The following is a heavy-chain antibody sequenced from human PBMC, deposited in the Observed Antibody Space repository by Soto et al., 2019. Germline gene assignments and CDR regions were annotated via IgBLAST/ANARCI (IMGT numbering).Heavy chain of an antibody. V-gene: IGHV1-69*13. CDR2: IIPIFGTA. J-gene: IGHJ6*02. D-gene: IGHD5-18*01. Sequence: ASVKVSCKASGGTFSSYAISWVRQAPGQGLEWMGGIIPIFGTANYAQKFQGRVTITADESTSTAYMELSSLRSEDTAVYYCAGGGSGYSPTEDVWGQGTTVTVSS. CDR3: AGGGSGYSPTEDV. CDR1: GGTFSSYA.